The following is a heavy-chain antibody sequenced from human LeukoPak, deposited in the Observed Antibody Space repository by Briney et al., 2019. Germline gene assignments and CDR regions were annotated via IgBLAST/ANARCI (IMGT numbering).Heavy chain of an antibody. CDR1: GYSINSGYY. CDR3: AKRGNWGFFDY. D-gene: IGHD7-27*01. V-gene: IGHV4-38-2*02. Sequence: SETLSLTCTVSGYSINSGYYWGWIRQPPGKGLEWIGIIYHSGSTYYNPSLKSRVTISVDTSKNQFSLKVSSVTAADTAVYYCAKRGNWGFFDYWGQGTLVTVTS. J-gene: IGHJ4*02. CDR2: IYHSGST.